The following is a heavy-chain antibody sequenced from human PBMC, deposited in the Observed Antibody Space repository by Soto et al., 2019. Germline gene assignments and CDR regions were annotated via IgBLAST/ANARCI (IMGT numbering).Heavy chain of an antibody. CDR3: VKDTALVGWGPIDV. J-gene: IGHJ6*02. CDR2: ISWNSGSI. V-gene: IGHV3-9*01. CDR1: GLTFDGYA. D-gene: IGHD3-10*01. Sequence: EVQLVESGGGLVQPGRSLRLSCAASGLTFDGYAMPWVRQAPGKGLEWVSGISWNSGSIGYAASVKGRFTISSDNAKNSLHLQMNGLRAEHTAVYDCVKDTALVGWGPIDVWGHGTTVTVSS.